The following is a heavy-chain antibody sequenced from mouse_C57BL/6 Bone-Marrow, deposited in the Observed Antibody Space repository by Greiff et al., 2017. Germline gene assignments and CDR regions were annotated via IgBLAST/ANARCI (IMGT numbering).Heavy chain of an antibody. J-gene: IGHJ4*01. V-gene: IGHV5-15*01. D-gene: IGHD2-4*01. CDR3: ARYDYDGDAMDD. CDR1: GFTFSDYG. Sequence: EVQGVESGGGLVQPGGSLKLSCAASGFTFSDYGMAWVRQAPRTGPEWVAFISNLAYSIYYADTVTGRFTISRENAKNTLYLEMSSLRSEDTAMYYCARYDYDGDAMDDWGQGTSVTVSS. CDR2: ISNLAYSI.